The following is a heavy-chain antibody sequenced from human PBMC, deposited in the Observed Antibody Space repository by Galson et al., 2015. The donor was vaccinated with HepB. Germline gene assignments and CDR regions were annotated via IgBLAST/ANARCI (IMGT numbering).Heavy chain of an antibody. CDR3: ARDRGIMGATVFDY. CDR2: IIPILGIA. CDR1: GGTFSSYT. Sequence: SVKVSCKASGGTFSSYTISWVRQAPGQGLEWMGRIIPILGIANYAQKFQGRVTITADKSTSTAYMELSSLRSEDTAVYYCARDRGIMGATVFDYWGQGILVTGSS. V-gene: IGHV1-69*04. J-gene: IGHJ4*02. D-gene: IGHD1-26*01.